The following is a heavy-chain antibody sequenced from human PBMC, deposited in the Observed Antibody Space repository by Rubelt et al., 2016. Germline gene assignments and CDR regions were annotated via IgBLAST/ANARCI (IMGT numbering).Heavy chain of an antibody. D-gene: IGHD1-26*01. CDR2: ISGSGDST. Sequence: VRQAPGKGLEWVSTISGSGDSTFHADSVMGRFTISRDTSKNTLYLQMNSLRAEDTAVYYCARDLRIVGATTRYYYYGMDVWGQGTTVTVSS. V-gene: IGHV3-23*01. CDR3: ARDLRIVGATTRYYYYGMDV. J-gene: IGHJ6*02.